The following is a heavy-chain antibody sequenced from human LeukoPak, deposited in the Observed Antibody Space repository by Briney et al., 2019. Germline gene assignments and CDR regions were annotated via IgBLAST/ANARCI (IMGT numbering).Heavy chain of an antibody. V-gene: IGHV4-34*01. D-gene: IGHD6-19*01. J-gene: IGHJ4*02. CDR2: INHSGST. Sequence: SETLSLTCAVYGGSFSGYYWSWIRQPPGKGLEWIGEINHSGSTNYNPSPKSRVIISVDTSKNQFSLKLSSVTAADTAVYYCARDLGWSDYWGQGTLVTVSS. CDR1: GGSFSGYY. CDR3: ARDLGWSDY.